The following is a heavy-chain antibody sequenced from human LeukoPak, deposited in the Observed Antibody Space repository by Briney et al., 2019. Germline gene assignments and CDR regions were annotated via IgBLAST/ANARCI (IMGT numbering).Heavy chain of an antibody. CDR3: ARDSSTSYYYYGMDV. V-gene: IGHV1-2*02. J-gene: IGHJ6*02. CDR2: INPNSGGT. Sequence: ASVKVSCKASGYTFTGYYMHWVRQAPGQALEWMGWINPNSGGTNYAQKFQGRVTMTRDTSISTAYMELSRLRSDDTAVYYCARDSSTSYYYYGMDVWGQGTTVTVSS. D-gene: IGHD2-2*01. CDR1: GYTFTGYY.